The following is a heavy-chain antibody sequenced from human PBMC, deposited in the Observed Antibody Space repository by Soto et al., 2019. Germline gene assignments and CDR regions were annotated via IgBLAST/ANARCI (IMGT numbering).Heavy chain of an antibody. V-gene: IGHV3-30-3*01. J-gene: IGHJ6*02. CDR3: ARAGYSYGPYYYGMDV. CDR2: ISYDGSNK. CDR1: GFTFSSYA. Sequence: GSLRLSCAASGFTFSSYAMHWVRQAPGKGLEWVAVISYDGSNKYYADSVKGRFTISRDNSKNTLYLQMNSLRAEDTAVYYCARAGYSYGPYYYGMDVWGQGTTVTVS. D-gene: IGHD5-18*01.